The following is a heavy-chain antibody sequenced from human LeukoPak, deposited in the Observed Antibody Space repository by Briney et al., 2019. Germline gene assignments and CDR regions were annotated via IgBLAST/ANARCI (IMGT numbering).Heavy chain of an antibody. J-gene: IGHJ4*02. CDR1: GLTFSDYS. D-gene: IGHD6-13*01. CDR2: ISSSSSYT. Sequence: GGPLRLSCAAPGLTFSDYSISWIRQPPGKGREWVSYISSSSSYTNYADSVKGRFTISRDNAKNSLYLQMNSLRAEDTAVYYCARDFSSSLDFWGQGTLVTVSS. CDR3: ARDFSSSLDF. V-gene: IGHV3-11*06.